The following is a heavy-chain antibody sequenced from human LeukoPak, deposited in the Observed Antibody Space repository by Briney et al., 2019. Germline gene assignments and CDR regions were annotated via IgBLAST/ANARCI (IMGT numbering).Heavy chain of an antibody. CDR2: IRFDVTNK. CDR3: AKDLVSEWLHNWFVP. J-gene: IGHJ5*02. Sequence: GGSLTLSCAASGFIFSGSSMHWVRQAPGRGLEWVCFIRFDVTNKYYADSVKGRFTISRDNSKNTLYLQMNSLRAEDTAVYYCAKDLVSEWLHNWFVPWGEGTLVTVSS. D-gene: IGHD5-12*01. V-gene: IGHV3-30*02. CDR1: GFIFSGSS.